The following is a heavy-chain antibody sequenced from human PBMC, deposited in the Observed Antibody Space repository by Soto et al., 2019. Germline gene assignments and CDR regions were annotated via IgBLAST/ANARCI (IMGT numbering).Heavy chain of an antibody. Sequence: QITLKESGPTLVIPTQTLTLTCTFSGFSLSTGGVGVGWIRQAPGKALESLALIYWDGDKRYSSSLKNRLNITKDTSKNQVVLTMTDVDPVDTATYYCAHRRGQRIFDYWGQGILVTVSS. D-gene: IGHD6-25*01. CDR2: IYWDGDK. CDR3: AHRRGQRIFDY. CDR1: GFSLSTGGVG. J-gene: IGHJ4*02. V-gene: IGHV2-5*02.